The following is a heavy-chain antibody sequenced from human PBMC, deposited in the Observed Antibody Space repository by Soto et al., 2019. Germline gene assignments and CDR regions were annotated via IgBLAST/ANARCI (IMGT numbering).Heavy chain of an antibody. Sequence: EVQLLESGGGLVQPGGSLRLSCAASVFTFSSDAMTWVRQAPGKGLEWVSSISGSGGSTNYADSVKGRFTISRDNSRNTLYLQMNSLRAEDSAIYYCAKNIAAAGSDYCGQGTLVAVSS. V-gene: IGHV3-23*01. J-gene: IGHJ4*02. CDR1: VFTFSSDA. CDR2: ISGSGGST. D-gene: IGHD6-13*01. CDR3: AKNIAAAGSDY.